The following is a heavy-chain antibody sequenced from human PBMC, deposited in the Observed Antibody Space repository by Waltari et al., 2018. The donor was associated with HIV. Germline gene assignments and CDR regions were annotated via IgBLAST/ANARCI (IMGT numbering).Heavy chain of an antibody. CDR1: GGSISSSSYY. J-gene: IGHJ4*02. D-gene: IGHD2-21*02. Sequence: QLQLQESGPGLVTPSETLSLTCTVSGGSISSSSYYWGWIRQPPGKGLEWIGSIYYSGSTDNTPSLQRRVTLAVDTSKNQCSLKLSSVTAADTTVYYCARDGGIVVVTAMCDYWGQGTRVTVSS. CDR3: ARDGGIVVVTAMCDY. V-gene: IGHV4-39*07. CDR2: IYYSGST.